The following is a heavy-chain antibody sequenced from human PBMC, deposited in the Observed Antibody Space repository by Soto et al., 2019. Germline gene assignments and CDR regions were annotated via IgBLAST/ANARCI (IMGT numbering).Heavy chain of an antibody. Sequence: SVKVSCKASGGTFSSYAISWVRQAPGQGLEWMGGIIPIFGTANYAQKFQGRVTITADESTSTAYMELSSLRSEDTAVYYCARAKFAITIFGVVSRVNWFDPWGQGTLVTVSS. D-gene: IGHD3-3*01. CDR1: GGTFSSYA. V-gene: IGHV1-69*13. J-gene: IGHJ5*02. CDR3: ARAKFAITIFGVVSRVNWFDP. CDR2: IIPIFGTA.